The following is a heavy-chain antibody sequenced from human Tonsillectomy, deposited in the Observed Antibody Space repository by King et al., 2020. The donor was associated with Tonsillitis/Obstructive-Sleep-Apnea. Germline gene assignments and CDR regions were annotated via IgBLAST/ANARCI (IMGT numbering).Heavy chain of an antibody. CDR2: FDPEDGET. V-gene: IGHV1-24*01. Sequence: QLVQSGAEVKKPGASVKVSCKVFGYTLTELSMHWVRQAPGKGLEWMGGFDPEDGETIYAQKFQGRVTMTEDTSTDTAYMELSSLRSEDTAVYYRATSRDCSSTSCYTSWFDPWGQGTLVTVSS. J-gene: IGHJ5*02. CDR3: ATSRDCSSTSCYTSWFDP. D-gene: IGHD2-2*02. CDR1: GYTLTELS.